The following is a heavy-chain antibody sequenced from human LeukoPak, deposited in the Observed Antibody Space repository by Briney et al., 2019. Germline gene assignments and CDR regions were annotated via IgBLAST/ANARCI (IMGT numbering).Heavy chain of an antibody. CDR1: GFPLNTYW. CDR2: VNTEGTTT. V-gene: IGHV3-74*01. D-gene: IGHD6-19*01. J-gene: IGHJ3*02. Sequence: GGSLRLSCAASGFPLNTYWMHWVRQAPGKGLVWVSRVNTEGTTTEYADSVKGRFTISRDNAKNSLYLQMNSLRAEDTALYYCAKDIVAVAGTGGDAFDIWGQGTMVTVSS. CDR3: AKDIVAVAGTGGDAFDI.